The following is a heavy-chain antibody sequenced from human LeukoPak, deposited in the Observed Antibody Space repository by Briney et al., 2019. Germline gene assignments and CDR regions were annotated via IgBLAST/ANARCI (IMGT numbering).Heavy chain of an antibody. Sequence: PGGSLRLSCAASGFTFSSYAMSWVRQAPGKGLEWVSAISGSGGSTYYADSVKGRFTISRDNSKNTLYLQMNSLRAEDTAVYYCANLWAPLALRVGAFDIWGQGTMVTVSS. D-gene: IGHD3-3*02. J-gene: IGHJ3*02. CDR1: GFTFSSYA. V-gene: IGHV3-23*01. CDR2: ISGSGGST. CDR3: ANLWAPLALRVGAFDI.